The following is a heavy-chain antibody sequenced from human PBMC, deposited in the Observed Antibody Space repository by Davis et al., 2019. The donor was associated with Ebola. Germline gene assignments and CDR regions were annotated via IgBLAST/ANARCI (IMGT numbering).Heavy chain of an antibody. J-gene: IGHJ4*02. CDR2: INTNTGNP. D-gene: IGHD5-18*01. Sequence: ASVKVSCKASGYTFTSYDINWVRQATGQGLEWMGWINTNTGNPTYAQGFTGRFVFSLDTSVSTAYLQISSLKAEDTAVYYCARDQGRGYSYGYGFDYWGQGTLVTVSS. CDR1: GYTFTSYD. V-gene: IGHV7-4-1*02. CDR3: ARDQGRGYSYGYGFDY.